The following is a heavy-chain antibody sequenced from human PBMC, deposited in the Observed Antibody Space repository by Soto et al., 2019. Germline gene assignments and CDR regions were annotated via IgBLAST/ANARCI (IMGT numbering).Heavy chain of an antibody. CDR1: GFTFTSSA. J-gene: IGHJ3*02. CDR2: IVVGSGNT. D-gene: IGHD6-19*01. Sequence: SVKVSCKASGFTFTSSAVQWVRQARGQRLEWIGWIVVGSGNTNYAQKFQERVTITRDMSTSTAYMELSSLRSEDTAVYYCATPGIAVAGTSSSAFDIWGQGTMVTVSS. V-gene: IGHV1-58*01. CDR3: ATPGIAVAGTSSSAFDI.